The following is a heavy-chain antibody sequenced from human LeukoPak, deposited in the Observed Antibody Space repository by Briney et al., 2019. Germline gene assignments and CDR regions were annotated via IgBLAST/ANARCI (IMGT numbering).Heavy chain of an antibody. Sequence: PSETLSLTCTVSGGSISSGGYSWSWIRQHPGKGLEWIGYIYYSGSTYYNPSLKSRVTISVDTSKNQFSLKLSSVTAADTAVYYCAGDRTARSRYFDYWGQGTLVTVSS. CDR2: IYYSGST. CDR1: GGSISSGGYS. J-gene: IGHJ4*02. D-gene: IGHD2-2*01. V-gene: IGHV4-31*03. CDR3: AGDRTARSRYFDY.